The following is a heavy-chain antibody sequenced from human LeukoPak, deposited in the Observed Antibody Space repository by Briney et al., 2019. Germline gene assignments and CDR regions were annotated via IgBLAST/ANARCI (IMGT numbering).Heavy chain of an antibody. CDR1: GFTFSSYS. CDR3: ARPFYDSGGYYYKSFDI. V-gene: IGHV3-48*02. D-gene: IGHD3-22*01. CDR2: IGSSTSTI. J-gene: IGHJ3*02. Sequence: GSLRLSCAASGFTFSSYSMNWVRQAPGKGLEWVSYIGSSTSTIYYADSVKGRFTISRDNAKNSLYLQMNSLRDEDTAVYYCARPFYDSGGYYYKSFDIWGQGTMVTVSS.